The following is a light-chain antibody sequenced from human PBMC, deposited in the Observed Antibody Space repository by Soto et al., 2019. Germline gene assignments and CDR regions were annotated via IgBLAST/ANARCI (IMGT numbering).Light chain of an antibody. CDR1: QSVSIW. V-gene: IGKV1-5*03. J-gene: IGKJ1*01. Sequence: DIQMTQSPSTLSASEGDRVTISCRASQSVSIWLAWYQQKPGRAPKLLIYKSSILESGVPSRFSGSGSGKEFTLTISSLKPDDFATYYCQQFNTYPWTLGQGTKVDIK. CDR2: KSS. CDR3: QQFNTYPWT.